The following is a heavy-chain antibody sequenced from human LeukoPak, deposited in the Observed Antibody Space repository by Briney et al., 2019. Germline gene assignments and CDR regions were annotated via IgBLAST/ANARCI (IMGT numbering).Heavy chain of an antibody. CDR3: ARGPTISGTGYFDY. CDR2: IDHRGDT. J-gene: IGHJ4*03. Sequence: SETLSLTCAVYGESFNRYYWSWIRQSPGKGLGWIAEIDHRGDTNYNPSVKGRVIISIDTSKNQFSLKVKSVTATDTAVYYCARGPTISGTGYFDYWGQGTLVTVSS. D-gene: IGHD1-7*01. CDR1: GESFNRYY. V-gene: IGHV4-34*01.